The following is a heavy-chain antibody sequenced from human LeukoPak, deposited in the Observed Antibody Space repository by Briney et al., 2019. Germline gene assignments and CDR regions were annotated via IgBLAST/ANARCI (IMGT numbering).Heavy chain of an antibody. J-gene: IGHJ6*02. CDR2: IIPVFGTA. D-gene: IGHD3-3*01. CDR3: ARGDFWSGYDLANYYYGMDV. Sequence: SVKVSCKASGGTFSSYAISWVRQAPGQGLEWMGGIIPVFGTANYAQKFQGRVTITADESTSTAYMELSSLRSEDTAVYYCARGDFWSGYDLANYYYGMDVWGQGTTVTVSS. V-gene: IGHV1-69*13. CDR1: GGTFSSYA.